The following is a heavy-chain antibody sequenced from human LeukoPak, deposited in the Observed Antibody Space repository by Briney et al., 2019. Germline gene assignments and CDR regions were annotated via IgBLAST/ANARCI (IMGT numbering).Heavy chain of an antibody. V-gene: IGHV3-23*01. Sequence: GGSLRLPCAASGFTFSSYAMSWVRQAPGKALEGFSAITDSGGDTYYADSVKGRFTISRDNSNNALYLQMNSLKADDTAVYYCAKGSSTSRPYYFDYWGQGTLITVSS. CDR1: GFTFSSYA. D-gene: IGHD6-6*01. J-gene: IGHJ4*02. CDR2: ITDSGGDT. CDR3: AKGSSTSRPYYFDY.